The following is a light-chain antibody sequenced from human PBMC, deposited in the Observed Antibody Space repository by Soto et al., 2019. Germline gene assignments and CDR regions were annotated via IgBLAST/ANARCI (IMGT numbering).Light chain of an antibody. CDR2: GAS. J-gene: IGKJ1*01. CDR1: QSVSNSF. V-gene: IGKV3-20*01. CDR3: QQYVTSPWA. Sequence: EIVLTQSPGTLSLSPGERATLSCRASQSVSNSFLACYQQKPGQAPRLLIYGASNWATGIPDRISGSGSGTDFTLTISSLEPEDFAVYYCQQYVTSPWAFGQGTKVEIK.